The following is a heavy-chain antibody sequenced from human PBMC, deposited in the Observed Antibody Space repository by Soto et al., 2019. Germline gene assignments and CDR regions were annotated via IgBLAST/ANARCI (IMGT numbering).Heavy chain of an antibody. V-gene: IGHV3-23*01. Sequence: GGSLRLYCAASGFTFSSYAMNWVRQAPGTGLEWVSAVSGSGGSTYFADSVKGRFTISRDNSKNTLYLQMNSLRAEDTAVYYCAKALAGGGYYYYYGMDVWGQGTTVTVSS. CDR1: GFTFSSYA. J-gene: IGHJ6*02. CDR3: AKALAGGGYYYYYGMDV. D-gene: IGHD2-15*01. CDR2: VSGSGGST.